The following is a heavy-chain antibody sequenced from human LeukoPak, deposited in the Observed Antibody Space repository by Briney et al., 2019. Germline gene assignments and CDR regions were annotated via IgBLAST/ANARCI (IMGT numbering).Heavy chain of an antibody. D-gene: IGHD6-19*01. Sequence: ASVKVSCKASGYTLTNYGISWVRQAPGQGLEWMGWISAYNGNTNYAQKLQGRVTMTTDTSTSTAYMELRSLRSDDTAVYYCARGPLSIAVAGTFADWGQGTLVTVSS. V-gene: IGHV1-18*01. CDR1: GYTLTNYG. CDR2: ISAYNGNT. CDR3: ARGPLSIAVAGTFAD. J-gene: IGHJ4*02.